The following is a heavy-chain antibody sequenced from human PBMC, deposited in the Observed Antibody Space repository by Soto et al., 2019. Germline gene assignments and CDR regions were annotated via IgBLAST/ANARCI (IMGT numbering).Heavy chain of an antibody. J-gene: IGHJ5*02. CDR2: INAGNGNT. D-gene: IGHD3-9*01. CDR3: ARPAFDDIRFDP. CDR1: GYTFTSYA. Sequence: ASVKVSCKASGYTFTSYAMHWVRQAPGQRLEWMGWINAGNGNTKYSQKFQGRVTITRDTSASTAYMELSSLRSEDTAVYYCARPAFDDIRFDPWGQGTLVTVSS. V-gene: IGHV1-3*01.